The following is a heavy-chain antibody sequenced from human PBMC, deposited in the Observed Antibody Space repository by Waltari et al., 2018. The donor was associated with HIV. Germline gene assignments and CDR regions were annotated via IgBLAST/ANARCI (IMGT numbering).Heavy chain of an antibody. V-gene: IGHV3-74*01. CDR2: INSDGSST. J-gene: IGHJ6*02. CDR1: GFPFTTFW. CDR3: ARGRYYGMDV. Sequence: EVQLVESGGGLVQPGGSLGLSCAASGFPFTTFWLSWVRQTPGKGLVWVSVINSDGSSTTYADSVKGRFTISRDNPKNTLYLQMSSLRAEDTAVYFCARGRYYGMDVWGQGTTVTVSS.